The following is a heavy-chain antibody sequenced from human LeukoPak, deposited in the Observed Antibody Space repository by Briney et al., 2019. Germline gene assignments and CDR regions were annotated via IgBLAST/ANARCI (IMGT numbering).Heavy chain of an antibody. CDR2: ISCSCSTI. D-gene: IGHD3-10*02. J-gene: IGHJ6*04. Sequence: GGSLTLSCAASGFTFSSYEMNCLRQSPGKGLEGVSYISCSCSTIYSAASVKGRFTISRDKAKNSLYLQMNSLRAEDTAVYYCAELGITMIGGVWGKGTTVTISS. CDR3: AELGITMIGGV. V-gene: IGHV3-48*03. CDR1: GFTFSSYE.